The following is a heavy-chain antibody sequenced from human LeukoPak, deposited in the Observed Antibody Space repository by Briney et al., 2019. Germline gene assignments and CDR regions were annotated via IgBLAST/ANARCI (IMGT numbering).Heavy chain of an antibody. D-gene: IGHD2-15*01. Sequence: SETLSLTCNVSGGSVSGGDSYWTWIRQPPGKVLEWIGYVSSSATDYNPSLKSRVTISVDTSKNQFSLKLRSVTAADTAVYFCEREGECSGGTCYSYGWIDPWGQGTLVTVSP. CDR1: GGSVSGGDSY. CDR2: VSSSAT. V-gene: IGHV4-61*08. CDR3: EREGECSGGTCYSYGWIDP. J-gene: IGHJ5*02.